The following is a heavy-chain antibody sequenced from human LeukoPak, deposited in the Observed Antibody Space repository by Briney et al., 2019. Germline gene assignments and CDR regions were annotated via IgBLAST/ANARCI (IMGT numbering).Heavy chain of an antibody. J-gene: IGHJ4*02. CDR1: GYTFTNYA. CDR2: INTGNGNT. CDR3: ASARDYDSSGYYSPFDY. D-gene: IGHD3-22*01. V-gene: IGHV1-3*04. Sequence: EASVKVSCKASGYTFTNYAIHWVRQAPGQRLEWMGWINTGNGNTKYSQKFQGRVTISRDTSASTAYMELSSLRSEDTAVYYCASARDYDSSGYYSPFDYWGQGTLVTVSS.